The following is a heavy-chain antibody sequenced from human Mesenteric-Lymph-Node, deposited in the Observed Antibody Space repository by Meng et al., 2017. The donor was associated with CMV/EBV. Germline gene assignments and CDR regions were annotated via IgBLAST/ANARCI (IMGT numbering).Heavy chain of an antibody. CDR1: GFTFSSYW. Sequence: GESLKISCAASGFTFSSYWMSWVRQAPGKGLEWVAFIRYDGSNTYYADSMEGRFTISRDNSKNTVYLQMNSLRAEDTAVYYCVKSFGAGGAFDIWGQGTMVTVSS. CDR2: IRYDGSNT. CDR3: VKSFGAGGAFDI. D-gene: IGHD3-16*01. J-gene: IGHJ3*02. V-gene: IGHV3-30*02.